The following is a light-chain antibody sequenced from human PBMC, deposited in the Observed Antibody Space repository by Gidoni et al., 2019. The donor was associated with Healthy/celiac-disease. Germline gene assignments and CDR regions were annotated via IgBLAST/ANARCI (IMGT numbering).Light chain of an antibody. J-gene: IGKJ5*01. CDR2: GAS. V-gene: IGKV3-20*01. CDR3: PQYGSSPPIT. Sequence: EIVLTQSPGTLSLSPGERATLSCRASQSVSSSYLAWYQQKPGQAPRLLIYGASSRATGIPDRFSGSVSGTDFTLTISRLEPEDFAVYYCPQYGSSPPITFGQGTRLEIK. CDR1: QSVSSSY.